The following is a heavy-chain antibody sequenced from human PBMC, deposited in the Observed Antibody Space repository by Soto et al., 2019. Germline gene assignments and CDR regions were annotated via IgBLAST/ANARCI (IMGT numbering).Heavy chain of an antibody. J-gene: IGHJ6*02. CDR2: ISAYNGNT. V-gene: IGHV1-18*01. CDR3: ARDLRFLEWLPRSSYYYYGMDV. Sequence: QVQLVQSGAEVKKPGSSVKVSCKASGGTFSSYAISWVRQAPGQGLEWMGWISAYNGNTNYAQKLQGRVTMTTDTSTSTAYMELRSLRSDDTAVYYCARDLRFLEWLPRSSYYYYGMDVWGQGTTVTVSS. CDR1: GGTFSSYA. D-gene: IGHD3-3*01.